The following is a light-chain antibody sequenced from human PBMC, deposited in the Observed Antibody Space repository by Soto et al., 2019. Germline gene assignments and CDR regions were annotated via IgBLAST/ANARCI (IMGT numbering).Light chain of an antibody. J-gene: IGKJ1*01. CDR3: QQRSNWWT. CDR2: DAS. V-gene: IGKV3-11*01. CDR1: QSVSSY. Sequence: EIVLTQSPATLSLSPGERATLSCRASQSVSSYLAWYQQKPGQAPKLLIYDASNRATGIPARFSGSRSGTDFNLTISSLEPEDFAVYYCQQRSNWWTFGQGTKVDIK.